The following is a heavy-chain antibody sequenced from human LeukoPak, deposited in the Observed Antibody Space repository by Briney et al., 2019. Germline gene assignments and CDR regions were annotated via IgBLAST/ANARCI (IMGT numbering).Heavy chain of an antibody. CDR1: GFTFSDYY. CDR2: ISSSSSTI. Sequence: GSLILSCAASGFTFSDYYMSWIRQAPGKGLEWVSYISSSSSTIYYADSVKGRFTISRDNAKNSLYLQMNSLRDEDTAVYYCARGSLRWSTGEGDYWGQGTLVTVSS. CDR3: ARGSLRWSTGEGDY. V-gene: IGHV3-11*04. J-gene: IGHJ4*02. D-gene: IGHD4-23*01.